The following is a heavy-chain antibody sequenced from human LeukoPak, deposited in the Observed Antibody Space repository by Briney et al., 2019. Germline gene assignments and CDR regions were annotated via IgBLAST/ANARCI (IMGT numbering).Heavy chain of an antibody. J-gene: IGHJ4*02. CDR1: GFTFSSYE. CDR3: ATRGYYYDSGGYSYFDY. Sequence: GGSLRLSCAASGFTFSSYEMNWVRQAPGNGLEWVSYISGSANTIYYADSVKGRFTISRDNAKNSLYLQMNSLRAEDTAVYYCATRGYYYDSGGYSYFDYWGQGTLVTVSS. CDR2: ISGSANTI. D-gene: IGHD3-22*01. V-gene: IGHV3-48*03.